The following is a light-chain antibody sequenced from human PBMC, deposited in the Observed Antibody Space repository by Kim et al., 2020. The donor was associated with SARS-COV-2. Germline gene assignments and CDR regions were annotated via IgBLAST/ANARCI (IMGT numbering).Light chain of an antibody. CDR3: QQYDVWPPES. Sequence: SPGESVTRSCRASQSVSGKLAWYQQKPGQAPRLLMYGASTRDTGVPARFSGSGSGTEFTLTISGVQSEDFAVYYCQQYDVWPPESFGQGTKLEI. J-gene: IGKJ2*03. CDR2: GAS. CDR1: QSVSGK. V-gene: IGKV3-15*01.